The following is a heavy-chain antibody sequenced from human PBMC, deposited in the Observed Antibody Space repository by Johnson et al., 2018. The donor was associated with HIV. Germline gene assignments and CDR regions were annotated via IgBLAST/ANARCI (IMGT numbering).Heavy chain of an antibody. CDR2: IRYDGSNK. V-gene: IGHV3-30*02. J-gene: IGHJ3*02. CDR3: AKGGGQLWFYIAFDI. CDR1: GFTFSSYC. Sequence: QVQLVESGGGVVQPGRSLRLSCAASGFTFSSYCMHWVRQAPGKGLEWVAFIRYDGSNKYYADSVKGRFTISRDNSNNTLYLQMNSLRAEDTAVYYCAKGGGQLWFYIAFDIWGQGTMVTVSS. D-gene: IGHD5-18*01.